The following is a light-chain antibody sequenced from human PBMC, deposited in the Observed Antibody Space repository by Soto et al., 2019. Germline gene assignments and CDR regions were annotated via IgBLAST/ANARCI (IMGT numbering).Light chain of an antibody. CDR3: QVWDSSGDHPVV. J-gene: IGLJ2*01. CDR2: NDS. CDR1: NIGSKS. Sequence: SYELTQPPSVSVAPGKTARITCGGNNIGSKSVHWYQQKPGQAPVLVIYNDSDRPSGIPERFSGSNSGNTATLTISRVEAGDEADYYCQVWDSSGDHPVVFGGGTKVTVL. V-gene: IGLV3-21*04.